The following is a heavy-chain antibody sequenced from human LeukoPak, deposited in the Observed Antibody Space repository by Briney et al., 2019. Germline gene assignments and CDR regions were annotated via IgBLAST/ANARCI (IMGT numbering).Heavy chain of an antibody. V-gene: IGHV7-4-1*02. CDR2: ISTNTGNP. CDR1: GYTFTSNA. Sequence: ASVKVSCKASGYTFTSNALGWVRQAPGQGLEWMGWISTNTGNPTYAQGFTGRFVFSLDTSDNTAYLQISSLQADDTAVYYCASFFCTSGLCYYLDYWGQGTLVTVSS. D-gene: IGHD2-8*01. CDR3: ASFFCTSGLCYYLDY. J-gene: IGHJ4*02.